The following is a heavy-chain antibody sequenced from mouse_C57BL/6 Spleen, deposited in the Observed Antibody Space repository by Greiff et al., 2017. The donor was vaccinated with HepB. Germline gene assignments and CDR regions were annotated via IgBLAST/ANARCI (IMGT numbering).Heavy chain of an antibody. V-gene: IGHV5-16*01. CDR2: INYDGSST. CDR1: GFTFSDYY. D-gene: IGHD1-1*01. Sequence: EVHLVESEGGLVQPGSSMKLSCTASGFTFSDYYMAWVRQVPEKGLEWVANINYDGSSTYYLDSLKSRFIISRDNAKNILYLQMSSLKSEDTATYYCARDLDYGSSPLYAMDYWGQGTSVTVSS. CDR3: ARDLDYGSSPLYAMDY. J-gene: IGHJ4*01.